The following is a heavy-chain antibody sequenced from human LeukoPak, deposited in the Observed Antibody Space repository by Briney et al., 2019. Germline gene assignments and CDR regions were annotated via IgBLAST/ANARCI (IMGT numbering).Heavy chain of an antibody. J-gene: IGHJ4*02. D-gene: IGHD5-12*01. CDR1: GGSISSYY. Sequence: SETLSLTCTASGGSISSYYWSWIRQPPGKGLEWIGYIYYSGSTNYNPSLKSRVTISVDTSKNQFSLKLSSVTAADTAVYYCASGYSGYDPFFDYWGQGTLVTVSS. CDR2: IYYSGST. CDR3: ASGYSGYDPFFDY. V-gene: IGHV4-59*08.